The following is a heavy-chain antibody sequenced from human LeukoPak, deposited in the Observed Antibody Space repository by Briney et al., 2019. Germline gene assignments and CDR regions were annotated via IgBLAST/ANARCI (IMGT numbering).Heavy chain of an antibody. CDR2: IYYSGST. J-gene: IGHJ3*02. CDR3: AREGRYFGSGYAFYI. Sequence: SQTLSLTCTVSGVSISSGGYYWSWIRQHPGKGLEWIGYIYYSGSTYYNPSLKSRVTISVDTSKNQFSLKLSSVTAADTAVYYWAREGRYFGSGYAFYIWRQGTMVTVSS. D-gene: IGHD3-9*01. V-gene: IGHV4-31*03. CDR1: GVSISSGGYY.